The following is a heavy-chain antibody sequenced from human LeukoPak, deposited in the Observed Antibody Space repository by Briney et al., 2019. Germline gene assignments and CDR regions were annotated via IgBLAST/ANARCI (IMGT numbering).Heavy chain of an antibody. CDR1: GVTVTGNY. CDR2: LYADGKT. J-gene: IGHJ4*02. CDR3: TYGDYPLTY. D-gene: IGHD4-17*01. Sequence: GGSLRLSCASSGVTVTGNYWHWVRQRPGKRLERISILYADGKTLYADAVKGRFTFSRDSSKNTLALQMNSLRVEDTAVYYCTYGDYPLTYWGQGTLVTVSS. V-gene: IGHV3-66*01.